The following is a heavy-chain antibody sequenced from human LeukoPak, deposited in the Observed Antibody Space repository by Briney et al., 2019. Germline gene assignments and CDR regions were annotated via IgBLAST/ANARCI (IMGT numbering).Heavy chain of an antibody. CDR1: GGSISSYY. CDR3: ARDGYHYDSSGPNFDY. D-gene: IGHD3-22*01. CDR2: IYTSGST. J-gene: IGHJ4*02. V-gene: IGHV4-4*07. Sequence: SETLSLTCTVSGGSISSYYWSWIRQPAGKGLEWIGRIYTSGSTNYNPSLKSRVTMSVDTSKNQFSLKLSSVTAADTAVYYCARDGYHYDSSGPNFDYWGQGTLVTVSS.